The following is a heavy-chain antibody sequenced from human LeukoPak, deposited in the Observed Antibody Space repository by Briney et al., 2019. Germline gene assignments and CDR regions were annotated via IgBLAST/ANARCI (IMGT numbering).Heavy chain of an antibody. CDR3: ARSYSSSWYYFDY. Sequence: GGSLRLSCAASGFTVSSNYMSWVRQAPGKGLEWVSVIYSGGSTYYADSVKGRFTISRDNSKNTLYLQMNSLRAEDTAVYYCARSYSSSWYYFDYWGQGTLVTVSS. J-gene: IGHJ4*02. CDR2: IYSGGST. D-gene: IGHD6-13*01. V-gene: IGHV3-53*01. CDR1: GFTVSSNY.